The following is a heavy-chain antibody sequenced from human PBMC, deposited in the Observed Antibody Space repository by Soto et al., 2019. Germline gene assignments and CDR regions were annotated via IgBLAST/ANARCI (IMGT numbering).Heavy chain of an antibody. Sequence: ASVKVSCKASEYTFTSYYINWARQSTGQGLEWMGWMDPNSGYTDYAHNFQGRVTMTRNTSISNAYMALSTTKSEDTDVYYCARGGHGAFDPWGQGTLVTVS. J-gene: IGHJ5*02. CDR3: ARGGHGAFDP. CDR1: EYTFTSYY. D-gene: IGHD3-16*01. V-gene: IGHV1-8*01. CDR2: MDPNSGYT.